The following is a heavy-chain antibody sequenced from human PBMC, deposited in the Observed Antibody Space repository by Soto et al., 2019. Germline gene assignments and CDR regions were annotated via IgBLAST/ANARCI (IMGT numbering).Heavy chain of an antibody. CDR2: INTGTGGT. Sequence: ASVKVSCKTSGYTFVTYAIHWVRQAPGPGLEWMGWINTGTGGTKYSQKFQGRVTFITDTSASTAYMELSGLTSEDTAVYYCARESYSSSENWFDPWGQGTLVTVSS. J-gene: IGHJ5*02. D-gene: IGHD6-6*01. CDR1: GYTFVTYA. V-gene: IGHV1-3*04. CDR3: ARESYSSSENWFDP.